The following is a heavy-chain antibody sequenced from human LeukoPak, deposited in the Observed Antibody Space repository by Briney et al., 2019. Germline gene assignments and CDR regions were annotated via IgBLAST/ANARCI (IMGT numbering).Heavy chain of an antibody. CDR2: ISSSGSTI. J-gene: IGHJ4*02. CDR3: ARLVAARLFS. D-gene: IGHD6-6*01. Sequence: GGSLRLSCAASGFTFGSYEMNWVRQAPGKRLEWVSYISSSGSTIYYADSVKGRFTISRDNAKNSLYLQMNSLRAEDTAVYYCARLVAARLFSWGQGTLVTVYS. CDR1: GFTFGSYE. V-gene: IGHV3-48*03.